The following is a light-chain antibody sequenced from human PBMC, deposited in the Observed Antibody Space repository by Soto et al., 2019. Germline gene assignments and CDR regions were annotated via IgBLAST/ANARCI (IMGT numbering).Light chain of an antibody. Sequence: QSALTQPASVSGSPGQSITISCTGATSDLGSYNLVSWYQHHPGKAPKLMIYEGSKRPSGVSTRFSGSKSGNTASLTISGLQGDDEADYYCCSYTNSSTSVFGGGTKLTVL. J-gene: IGLJ2*01. V-gene: IGLV2-23*01. CDR3: CSYTNSSTSV. CDR2: EGS. CDR1: TSDLGSYNL.